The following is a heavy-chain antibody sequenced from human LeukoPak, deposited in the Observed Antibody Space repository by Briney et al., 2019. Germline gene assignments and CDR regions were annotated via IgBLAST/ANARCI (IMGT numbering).Heavy chain of an antibody. Sequence: SETLSLTCTVSGGSISSYYWSWIRQPPGKGLEWIGYIYTSGSTNYNPSLKSRVTISVDTSKNQFSLKLSSVTAADTAVYYCARGIAARPGAHWFDPWGQGTLVTVSS. J-gene: IGHJ5*02. D-gene: IGHD6-6*01. V-gene: IGHV4-4*09. CDR3: ARGIAARPGAHWFDP. CDR1: GGSISSYY. CDR2: IYTSGST.